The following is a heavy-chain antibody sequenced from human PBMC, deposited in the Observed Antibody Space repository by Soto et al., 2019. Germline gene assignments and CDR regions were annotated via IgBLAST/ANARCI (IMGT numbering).Heavy chain of an antibody. CDR2: INPNSGGT. Sequence: ASVKVSCKASGYTFTGYYMHWVRQAPGQGLEWMGWINPNSGGTNYAQKFQGWVTMTRDTSISTAYMELSRLRSDDTAVYYCARGVGYCSGGSCYDWFDPWGQGTLVTVSS. CDR1: GYTFTGYY. CDR3: ARGVGYCSGGSCYDWFDP. V-gene: IGHV1-2*04. J-gene: IGHJ5*02. D-gene: IGHD2-15*01.